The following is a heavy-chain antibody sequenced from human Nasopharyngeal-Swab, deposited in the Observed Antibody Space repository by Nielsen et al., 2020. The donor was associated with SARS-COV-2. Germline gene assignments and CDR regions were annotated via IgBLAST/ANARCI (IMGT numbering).Heavy chain of an antibody. CDR2: INAGNGNK. CDR1: GYTFTSYA. CDR3: ARSVRYYDFWSGYSPGFESYYYYGMDV. Sequence: ASVKVSCKASGYTFTSYAMHWVRQAPGQRLEWMGWINAGNGNKKYSQQFQGRVTSTRDTSASTAYMELSSRRSEDTAVYYCARSVRYYDFWSGYSPGFESYYYYGMDVLGQGTTVTVSS. V-gene: IGHV1-3*01. J-gene: IGHJ6*02. D-gene: IGHD3-3*01.